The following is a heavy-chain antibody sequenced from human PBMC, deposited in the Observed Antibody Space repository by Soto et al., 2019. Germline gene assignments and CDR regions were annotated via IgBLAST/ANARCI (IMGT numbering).Heavy chain of an antibody. J-gene: IGHJ5*02. V-gene: IGHV4-61*01. D-gene: IGHD3-16*01. Sequence: PSETLSLTCTVSGGSVSSGRFYWSWIRQPPGKGLEWIGYVHSSGITNYNPSLKRRVTISVDTSRNQFSLRLSSVTAADTAVYYCARGLTMGQLPSHFDHWGQGTLVTVSS. CDR3: ARGLTMGQLPSHFDH. CDR1: GGSVSSGRFY. CDR2: VHSSGIT.